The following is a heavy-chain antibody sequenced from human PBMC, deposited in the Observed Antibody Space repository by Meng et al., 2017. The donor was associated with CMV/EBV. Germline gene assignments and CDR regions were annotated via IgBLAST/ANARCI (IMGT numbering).Heavy chain of an antibody. V-gene: IGHV1-69*05. D-gene: IGHD3-10*01. Sequence: SVKVSCKASGGTFSSYAISWVRQAPGQGLEWMGGIIPIFGTANYAQKFQGRVTITTDESTSTAYMELSSLRSEDTAVYYWASLRNMVRGGGYFDYWGQGTLVTVSS. CDR1: GGTFSSYA. CDR2: IIPIFGTA. J-gene: IGHJ4*02. CDR3: ASLRNMVRGGGYFDY.